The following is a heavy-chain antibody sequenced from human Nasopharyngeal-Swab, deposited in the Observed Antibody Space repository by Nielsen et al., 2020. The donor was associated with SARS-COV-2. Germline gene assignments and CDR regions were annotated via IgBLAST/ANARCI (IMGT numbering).Heavy chain of an antibody. J-gene: IGHJ4*02. CDR2: IYYSGST. CDR3: ARPGYDSSGYTSYFDY. D-gene: IGHD3-22*01. V-gene: IGHV4-39*01. Sequence: IRQPPGQGLEWIGSIYYSGSTYYNPSLKRRVTISVDTSKNQFSLKLSSVTAADTAVYYCARPGYDSSGYTSYFDYWGQGTLVTVSS.